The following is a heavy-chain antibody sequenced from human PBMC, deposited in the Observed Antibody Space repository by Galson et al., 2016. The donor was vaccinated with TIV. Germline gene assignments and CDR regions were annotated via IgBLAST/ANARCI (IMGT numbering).Heavy chain of an antibody. D-gene: IGHD6-19*01. CDR1: GDSISSSIYF. J-gene: IGHJ3*02. CDR2: IYSSGTT. CDR3: ARASSSGWANGDDAFDK. Sequence: TLSLTCSVSGDSISSSIYFWSWIRQPAGKGLEWIGRIYSSGTTNYNPSLKSRVAISVDTSRNQFSLKVSSVTAADTAVYYCARASSSGWANGDDAFDKGGQGTMVTVSS. V-gene: IGHV4-61*02.